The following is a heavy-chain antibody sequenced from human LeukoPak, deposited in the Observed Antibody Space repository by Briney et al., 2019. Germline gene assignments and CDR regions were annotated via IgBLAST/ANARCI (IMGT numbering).Heavy chain of an antibody. CDR3: ARDPEWVCQMTFDP. Sequence: ASVKVSCKASGYTFTSYGISWVRQAPGQGLEWMGWISAYNGNTNYAQKLQGRVTMTTDTSTSTAYMELRSLRSDDTAVYYCARDPEWVCQMTFDPWGQGTLVTVSS. V-gene: IGHV1-18*01. J-gene: IGHJ5*02. CDR2: ISAYNGNT. CDR1: GYTFTSYG. D-gene: IGHD2-8*01.